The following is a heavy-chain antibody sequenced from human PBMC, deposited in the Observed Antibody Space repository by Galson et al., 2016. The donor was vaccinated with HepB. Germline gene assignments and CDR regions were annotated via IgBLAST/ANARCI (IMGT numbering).Heavy chain of an antibody. CDR1: GFTFTNAW. Sequence: SLRLSCAASGFTFTNAWMSWVRQAPGKGLEWVGRIRGKSDGGTTDYAAAVKGRFTISRDDSKNTLYLQMSSLTTEDTAVYYCTARDAKGGQGTLVTVSS. CDR2: IRGKSDGGTT. D-gene: IGHD5-24*01. CDR3: TARDAK. J-gene: IGHJ4*02. V-gene: IGHV3-15*01.